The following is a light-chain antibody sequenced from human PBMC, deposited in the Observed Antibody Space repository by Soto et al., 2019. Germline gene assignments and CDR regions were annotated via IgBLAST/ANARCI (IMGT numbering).Light chain of an antibody. Sequence: QSVLTQPASVSGSPGQSITISCTGSVSDVGSFGPVSWYQQHPGQVPKLIIYEGNRRPSGVSSRFSGSKSGNTASLTISGLQAEDEADYYCCSYVGARTYVFGAGTKVTV. CDR2: EGN. CDR1: VSDVGSFGP. CDR3: CSYVGARTYV. V-gene: IGLV2-23*01. J-gene: IGLJ1*01.